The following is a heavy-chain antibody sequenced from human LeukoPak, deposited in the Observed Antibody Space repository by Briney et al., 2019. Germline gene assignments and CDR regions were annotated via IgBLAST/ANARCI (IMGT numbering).Heavy chain of an antibody. CDR1: GGSFSGYY. Sequence: SETLSLTCAVYGGSFSGYYWSWIRQPPGKGLEWIGEINHSGSTNYNPSLKSRVTISVDTSKNQFSLKLSAVTAADTAVYYCARGRHHFWSGYYHYYYYYMDVWGKGTTVTVSS. J-gene: IGHJ6*03. D-gene: IGHD3-3*02. V-gene: IGHV4-34*01. CDR2: INHSGST. CDR3: ARGRHHFWSGYYHYYYYYMDV.